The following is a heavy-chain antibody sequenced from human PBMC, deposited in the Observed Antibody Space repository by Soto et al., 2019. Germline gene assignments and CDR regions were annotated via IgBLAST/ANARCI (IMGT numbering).Heavy chain of an antibody. V-gene: IGHV4-30-2*01. CDR1: GDSLSIGVSS. D-gene: IGHD2-8*02. CDR3: ARVFSNLWSFFDS. Sequence: TLSLTCAVSGDSLSIGVSSWAWIRQPPGKGLEWIGNIYHSGSTYYNPSLRSRVTMSVDRSKNQFSLKLSSVTAADTAMYYCARVFSNLWSFFDSWGQGTLVTVSS. J-gene: IGHJ4*02. CDR2: IYHSGST.